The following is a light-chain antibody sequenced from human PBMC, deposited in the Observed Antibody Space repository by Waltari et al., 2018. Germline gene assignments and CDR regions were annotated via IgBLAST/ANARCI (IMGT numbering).Light chain of an antibody. CDR1: QSVSSN. CDR2: GAS. CDR3: QQYNNWPAIT. V-gene: IGKV3D-15*01. J-gene: IGKJ5*01. Sequence: EIVMTQSPVTLSVSPGERATLSCRASQSVSSNLVWYQPKPGQAPRLLIYGASTRATGMPDRFSGSGSGKEFTLTISSLQSEDFAVYYCQQYNNWPAITFGQGTRLEIK.